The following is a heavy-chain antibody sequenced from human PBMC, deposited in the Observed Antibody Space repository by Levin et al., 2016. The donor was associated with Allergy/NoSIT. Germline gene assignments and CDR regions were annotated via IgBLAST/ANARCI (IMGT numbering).Heavy chain of an antibody. J-gene: IGHJ4*02. CDR3: ARGGPSSGYSGYFDY. CDR1: GYTFTSYY. V-gene: IGHV1-46*01. Sequence: ASVKVSCKASGYTFTSYYIHWVRQAPGQGLEWMGIINPSGGGTSYAQKFQGRVTMTRDTSTRTVYMELSSLRSEDTAVYYCARGGPSSGYSGYFDYWGQGTLVTVSS. D-gene: IGHD3-22*01. CDR2: INPSGGGT.